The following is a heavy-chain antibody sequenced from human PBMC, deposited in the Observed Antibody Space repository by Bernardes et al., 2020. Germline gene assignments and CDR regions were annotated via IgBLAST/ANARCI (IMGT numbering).Heavy chain of an antibody. CDR2: IYYSGST. Sequence: SETLSLTCTVSGGSIRSYYWSWIRQPPGKGLEWIGYIYYSGSTNYNPSLKSRVTISVDTSKNQFSLKLSSVTAADTAVYYCARSQQWLVLVFDYWGQGTLVTVSS. V-gene: IGHV4-59*01. CDR3: ARSQQWLVLVFDY. J-gene: IGHJ4*02. D-gene: IGHD6-19*01. CDR1: GGSIRSYY.